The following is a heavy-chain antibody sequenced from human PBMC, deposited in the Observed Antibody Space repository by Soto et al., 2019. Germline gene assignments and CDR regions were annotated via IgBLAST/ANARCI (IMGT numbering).Heavy chain of an antibody. CDR1: GFTFNNFA. V-gene: IGHV3-23*01. D-gene: IGHD1-26*01. CDR2: IGAGGDDT. Sequence: GGSLRLSCAASGFTFNNFALSWVRQAPGKGLEWVSTIGAGGDDTHYADSVKGRFTISRDNFKSSLYLQMSSLRAEDTAVYYCAKGKISTTTYTSFDSWGQGTLVTVSS. J-gene: IGHJ5*01. CDR3: AKGKISTTTYTSFDS.